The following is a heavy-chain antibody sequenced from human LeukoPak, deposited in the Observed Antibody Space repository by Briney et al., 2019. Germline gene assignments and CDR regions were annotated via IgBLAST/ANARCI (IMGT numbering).Heavy chain of an antibody. J-gene: IGHJ3*02. CDR1: GYTFTSYY. CDR2: INPSGGST. Sequence: ASVKVSCKASGYTFTSYYMHWVRQAPGQGLEWMGIINPSGGSTSYAQKFQGRVTMTRDTSTSTVYMELSSLRSEDTAVYYCAREKGTHPISGDWRNAFDIWGQGTMVTVSS. CDR3: AREKGTHPISGDWRNAFDI. D-gene: IGHD1-14*01. V-gene: IGHV1-46*01.